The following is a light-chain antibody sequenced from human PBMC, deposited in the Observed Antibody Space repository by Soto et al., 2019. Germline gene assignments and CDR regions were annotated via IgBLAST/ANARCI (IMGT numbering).Light chain of an antibody. CDR3: SSYRSSNTYV. V-gene: IGLV2-14*01. Sequence: QSALAQPASVSGSPGQSITISCTGTNSDVGGYNYVSWYQQHPGRAPKLMIYEVSNRASGVSNRFSGSKSGNTASLTISGLQAEDEADYYCSSYRSSNTYVFGTGTKVTVL. CDR1: NSDVGGYNY. J-gene: IGLJ1*01. CDR2: EVS.